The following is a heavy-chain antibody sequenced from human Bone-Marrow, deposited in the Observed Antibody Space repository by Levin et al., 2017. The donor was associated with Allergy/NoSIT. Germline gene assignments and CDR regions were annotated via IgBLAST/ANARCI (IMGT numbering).Heavy chain of an antibody. D-gene: IGHD5-12*01. CDR1: GYTFTGYH. J-gene: IGHJ4*02. V-gene: IGHV1-2*02. CDR2: INPNSGGP. CDR3: ARGSLVAMITPGDY. Sequence: GESLKISCKTSGYTFTGYHMHWVRQAPGQGLEWMGWINPNSGGPQLAQKFQGRVTLTRDMPTTTAYMELSSLRSDDTAVYYCARGSLVAMITPGDYWGQGTLVTVSS.